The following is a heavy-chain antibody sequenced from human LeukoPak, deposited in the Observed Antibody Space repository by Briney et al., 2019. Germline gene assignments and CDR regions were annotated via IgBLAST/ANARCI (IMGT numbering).Heavy chain of an antibody. J-gene: IGHJ4*02. CDR2: TNEHGTII. CDR3: VVDLSGSADY. CDR1: GFSFSTQR. D-gene: IGHD3-10*01. Sequence: GGSLRLSCAASGFSFSTQRMHWVRQAPGEGLVWVSRTNEHGTIINYADSVKGRFTISRDNAKNTLYLQMNSLRTEDSALYYCVVDLSGSADYWGQGTLVTVSS. V-gene: IGHV3-74*01.